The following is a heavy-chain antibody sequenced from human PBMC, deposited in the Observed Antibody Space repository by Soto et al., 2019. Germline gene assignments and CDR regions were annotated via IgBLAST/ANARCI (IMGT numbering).Heavy chain of an antibody. D-gene: IGHD2-2*02. CDR3: ARRGYCSGTTCYKWFDP. V-gene: IGHV5-51*01. J-gene: IGHJ5*02. CDR2: IYPGDSDT. CDR1: GYSFSTYW. Sequence: GESLKISCKGSGYSFSTYWIAWVRQMPGKGLEWMGIIYPGDSDTRYSPSFQGQVTISADKSISTAYLQWSSLKASDTAMYYCARRGYCSGTTCYKWFDPWGLGTLVTVSS.